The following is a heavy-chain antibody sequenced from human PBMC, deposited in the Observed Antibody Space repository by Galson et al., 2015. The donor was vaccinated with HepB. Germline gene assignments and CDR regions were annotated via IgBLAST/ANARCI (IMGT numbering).Heavy chain of an antibody. V-gene: IGHV2-70*11. Sequence: PALVKPTQTLTLTCTFSGFSLSTSGMCVSWIRQPPGKALEWLARIDWDDDKYYSTSLKTRLTISKDTSKNQVVLTMTNMDPVDTATYYCARIFRGYSSGWYGSYFDYWGQGTLVTVSS. CDR1: GFSLSTSGMC. CDR3: ARIFRGYSSGWYGSYFDY. D-gene: IGHD6-19*01. CDR2: IDWDDDK. J-gene: IGHJ4*02.